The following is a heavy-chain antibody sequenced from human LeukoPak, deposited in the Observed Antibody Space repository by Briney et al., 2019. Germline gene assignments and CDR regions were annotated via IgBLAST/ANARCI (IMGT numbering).Heavy chain of an antibody. J-gene: IGHJ4*02. CDR2: ITGAGGGT. CDR3: VKGPRRYSGRYDS. D-gene: IGHD1-26*01. Sequence: PGGSLRLSCAASGFFFGSYVMAWVRQAPGKGLEWVADITGAGGGTNYADSVKGWFTISRDNSENSVYLQMNSLRVEDTAVYYCVKGPRRYSGRYDSWGQGTLVTVSP. CDR1: GFFFGSYV. V-gene: IGHV3-23*01.